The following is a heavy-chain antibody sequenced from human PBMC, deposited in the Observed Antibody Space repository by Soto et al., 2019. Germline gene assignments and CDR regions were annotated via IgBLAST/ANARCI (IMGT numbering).Heavy chain of an antibody. V-gene: IGHV4-61*08. Sequence: SETLSLTCTVSGGSISSGGYYWSWIRQPPGKGLEWIGYIYYSGSTNYNPSLKSRVTISVDTSKNQFSLKLSSVTAADTAVYYCARAGSSGGGYYYYGMDVWGQGTTVTVSS. CDR1: GGSISSGGYY. CDR2: IYYSGST. D-gene: IGHD6-19*01. J-gene: IGHJ6*02. CDR3: ARAGSSGGGYYYYGMDV.